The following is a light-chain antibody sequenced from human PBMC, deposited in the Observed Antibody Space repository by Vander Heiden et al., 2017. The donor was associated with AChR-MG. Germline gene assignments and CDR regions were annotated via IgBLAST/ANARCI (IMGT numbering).Light chain of an antibody. CDR1: SSDVANYNL. Sequence: QSALTQPASVSGSPGQSITISCTVSSSDVANYNLVPWYQQHPDKAPKLMIYEVTKRPSGVSNRFSGSKSGNTASLTISGLQAEDEADYYCCSYAGTSTWVFGGGTKLTVL. CDR2: EVT. CDR3: CSYAGTSTWV. J-gene: IGLJ3*02. V-gene: IGLV2-23*02.